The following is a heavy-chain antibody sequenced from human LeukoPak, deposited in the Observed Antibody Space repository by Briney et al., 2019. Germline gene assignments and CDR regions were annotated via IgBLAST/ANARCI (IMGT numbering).Heavy chain of an antibody. Sequence: PGGSLRLSCAASGFTFSSYWMHWVRQAPGKGLVWVSRINSDGSSTSYADSVKGRFTISRDNSKNTLYLQMNSLRAEDTAVYYCAKATGSGSYYSGAFDIWGQGTMVTVSS. J-gene: IGHJ3*02. V-gene: IGHV3-74*01. CDR1: GFTFSSYW. CDR3: AKATGSGSYYSGAFDI. CDR2: INSDGSST. D-gene: IGHD1-26*01.